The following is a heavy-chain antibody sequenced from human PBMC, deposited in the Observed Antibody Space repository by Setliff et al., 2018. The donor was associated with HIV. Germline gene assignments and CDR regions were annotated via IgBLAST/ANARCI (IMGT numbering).Heavy chain of an antibody. J-gene: IGHJ6*03. Sequence: VKVSCKASGYTFINYHITWVRQAPGQGLEWVGSISASSVNTNYTQGRVTMTTDTSTSTAYMELRSLRSDDSAVYYCARVPVSSYYYYMDVWGKGTTVTVSS. CDR3: ARVPVSSYYYYMDV. D-gene: IGHD6-13*01. V-gene: IGHV1-18*01. CDR2: ISASSVNT. CDR1: GYTFINYH.